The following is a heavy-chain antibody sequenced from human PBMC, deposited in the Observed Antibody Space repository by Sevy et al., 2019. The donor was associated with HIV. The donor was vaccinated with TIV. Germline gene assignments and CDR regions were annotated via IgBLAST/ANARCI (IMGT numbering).Heavy chain of an antibody. Sequence: GGSLRLSCAASGFTFSSHGMHWVRQAPGKGLEWVAVISYDGSNKYYADSVKGRFTISRDNSKNTLYLQMNSLRAEDTAVYYCARDRTYYDILTGYNRRGYYYYYGMDVWGQGTTVTVSS. D-gene: IGHD3-9*01. CDR3: ARDRTYYDILTGYNRRGYYYYYGMDV. J-gene: IGHJ6*02. CDR2: ISYDGSNK. V-gene: IGHV3-30*03. CDR1: GFTFSSHG.